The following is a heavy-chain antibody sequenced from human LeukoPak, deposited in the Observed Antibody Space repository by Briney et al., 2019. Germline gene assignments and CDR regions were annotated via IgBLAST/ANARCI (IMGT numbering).Heavy chain of an antibody. J-gene: IGHJ4*02. D-gene: IGHD1-7*01. Sequence: ASVKVSCKASGYTFTSYGISWVRQAPGQGLAWMGWISAYNGNTNYAQKLQGRVTMTTDTSTSTAYMELRSLRSDDTAVYYCAEWDELRRDFDYWGQGTLVTVSS. CDR1: GYTFTSYG. CDR2: ISAYNGNT. V-gene: IGHV1-18*01. CDR3: AEWDELRRDFDY.